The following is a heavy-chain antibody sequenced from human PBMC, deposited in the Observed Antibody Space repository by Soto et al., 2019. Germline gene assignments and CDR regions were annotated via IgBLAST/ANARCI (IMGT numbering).Heavy chain of an antibody. V-gene: IGHV1-3*01. CDR3: ARDPEHTIFGVVIIPTQYGMDV. CDR1: GYTFTSYA. Sequence: ASVKVSCKASGYTFTSYAMHWVRQAPGQRLEWMGWINADNGNTKYSQKFQGRVTITRDTSASTAYMELSSLRSEDTAVYYCARDPEHTIFGVVIIPTQYGMDVWGQGTTVTVSS. D-gene: IGHD3-3*01. CDR2: INADNGNT. J-gene: IGHJ6*02.